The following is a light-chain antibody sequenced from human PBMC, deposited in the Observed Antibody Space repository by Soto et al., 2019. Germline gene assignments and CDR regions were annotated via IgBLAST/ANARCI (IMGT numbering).Light chain of an antibody. CDR1: QSVSSSY. Sequence: EIVLTQSPGTLSLSPGERATLSCRASQSVSSSYLAWYQQKPGQAPRLVIYGASSRATGIPDRFSGSGSGTDFTLTISRLEPEDFAVYYCHQYGTSSWTFGQGTKVEIK. V-gene: IGKV3-20*01. CDR3: HQYGTSSWT. CDR2: GAS. J-gene: IGKJ1*01.